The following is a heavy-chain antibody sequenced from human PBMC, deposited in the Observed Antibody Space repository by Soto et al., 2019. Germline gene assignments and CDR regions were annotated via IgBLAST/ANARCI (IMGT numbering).Heavy chain of an antibody. D-gene: IGHD1-7*01. CDR2: ISYDGREK. CDR3: AKSQLYNWNYHIDF. CDR1: GFTFSSFG. V-gene: IGHV3-30*18. Sequence: QVQLAESGGGVVQPGRSLRLSCGASGFTFSSFGMHWVRQAPGKGLEWVAVISYDGREKYYGESVKGRFTISRDNSMDTLYLQMNSLRPEDSALYYCAKSQLYNWNYHIDFWGQGTLVAVSS. J-gene: IGHJ4*02.